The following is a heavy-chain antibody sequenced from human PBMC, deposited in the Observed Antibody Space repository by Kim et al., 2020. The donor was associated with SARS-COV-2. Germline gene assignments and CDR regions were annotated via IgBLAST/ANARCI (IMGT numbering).Heavy chain of an antibody. Sequence: SGKGRFTISRDNAKNSLYLQMNSLRAEDTAVYYCAGDGGGYYDSSGYFDYWGQGTLVTVSS. J-gene: IGHJ4*02. V-gene: IGHV3-11*06. CDR3: AGDGGGYYDSSGYFDY. D-gene: IGHD3-22*01.